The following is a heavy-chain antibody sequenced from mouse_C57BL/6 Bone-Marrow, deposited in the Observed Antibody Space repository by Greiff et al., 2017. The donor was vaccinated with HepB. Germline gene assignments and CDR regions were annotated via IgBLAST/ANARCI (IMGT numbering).Heavy chain of an antibody. J-gene: IGHJ3*01. CDR2: IDPSDSET. CDR3: ARAYYYGSPWFAY. CDR1: GYTFTSYW. Sequence: VQLQQPGAELVRPGSSVKLSCKASGYTFTSYWMHWVKQRPIQGLEWIGNIDPSDSETHYNQKFKDKATLTVDKSSSTAYMQLSSLTSEDSAVYDCARAYYYGSPWFAYWGQGTLVTVSA. V-gene: IGHV1-52*01. D-gene: IGHD1-1*01.